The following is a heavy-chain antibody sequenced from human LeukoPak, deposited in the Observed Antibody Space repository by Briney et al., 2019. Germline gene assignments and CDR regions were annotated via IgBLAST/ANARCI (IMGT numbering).Heavy chain of an antibody. J-gene: IGHJ5*02. V-gene: IGHV3-23*01. CDR2: ISGSGGST. D-gene: IGHD6-19*01. Sequence: GGSLRLSCAASGFTFSSYAMSWVRQAPGKGLEWVSAISGSGGSTYYADSVKGRFTISRDNSKNTLYLQMNSLRAEDTAVYYCAKDRSSGWYRDWFDPWGQGTLVTVSS. CDR3: AKDRSSGWYRDWFDP. CDR1: GFTFSSYA.